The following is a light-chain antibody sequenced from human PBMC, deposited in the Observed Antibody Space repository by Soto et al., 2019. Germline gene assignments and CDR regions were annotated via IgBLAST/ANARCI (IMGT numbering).Light chain of an antibody. Sequence: AVRMTQSASSLSASTGDRVTITCRASQGISSYLAGYQQKPGKAPKLLIYAASTLQSGVPSRFSGSGSGTDFTLTISYLQSEDFATYCCQQYDSYSYTVGQGTKLEIK. V-gene: IGKV1-8*01. J-gene: IGKJ2*01. CDR1: QGISSY. CDR3: QQYDSYSYT. CDR2: AAS.